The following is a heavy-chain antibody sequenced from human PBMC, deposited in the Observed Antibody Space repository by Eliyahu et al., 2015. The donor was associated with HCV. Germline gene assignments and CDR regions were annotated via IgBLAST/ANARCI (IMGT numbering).Heavy chain of an antibody. CDR3: ARSSLGDFWSGYSNFDY. CDR1: GFSLSNARMG. V-gene: IGHV2-26*01. Sequence: QVTLKESGPVLVKPTETLTLTCTVSGFSLSNARMGVSWIRQPPGKALEWLAHIFSNDEKSYSTSLKSRLTISKDTSKSQVVLTMTNMDPVDTATYYCARSSLGDFWSGYSNFDYWGQGTLVTVSS. J-gene: IGHJ4*02. D-gene: IGHD3-3*01. CDR2: IFSNDEK.